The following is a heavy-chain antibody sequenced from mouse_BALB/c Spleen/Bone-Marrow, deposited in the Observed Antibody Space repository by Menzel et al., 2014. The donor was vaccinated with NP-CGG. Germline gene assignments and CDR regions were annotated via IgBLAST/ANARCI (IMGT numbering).Heavy chain of an antibody. CDR3: ARGGSSRAWFAY. J-gene: IGHJ3*01. CDR2: IWAGGST. CDR1: EFSLTSSG. Sequence: QVQLQQSGPGLVAPSQSLSITCTVSEFSLTSSGVHWVRQPPGKGLEWLGVIWAGGSTNYNSALMSRLSISKDNSKSQVFLKMNSLQTDDTAMDYCARGGSSRAWFAYWGQGTLVTVSA. D-gene: IGHD1-1*01. V-gene: IGHV2-9*02.